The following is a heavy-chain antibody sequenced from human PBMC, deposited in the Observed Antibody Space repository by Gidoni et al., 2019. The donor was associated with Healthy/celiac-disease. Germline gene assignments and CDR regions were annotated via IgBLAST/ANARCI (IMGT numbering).Heavy chain of an antibody. D-gene: IGHD3-10*01. V-gene: IGHV1-69*04. CDR1: GGPFSSYA. CDR2: IIPILGIA. CDR3: ARDRYGSGSYYVFG. Sequence: QVQLVQPGAEVKKPGSSVKVSCKASGGPFSSYAISWVRQAPGQGLEWMGRIIPILGIANYAQKFQGRVTITADKSTSTAYMELSSLRSEDTAVYYCARDRYGSGSYYVFGRGQGTLVTVSS. J-gene: IGHJ4*02.